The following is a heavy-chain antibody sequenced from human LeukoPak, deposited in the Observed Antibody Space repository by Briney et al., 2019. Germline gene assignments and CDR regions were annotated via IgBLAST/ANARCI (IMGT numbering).Heavy chain of an antibody. CDR1: GGSISSGDYY. Sequence: SQTLSLTCTVSGGSISSGDYYWSWIRQPPGKGLEWIGYIYYSGSTYYNPSLKSRVTISVDTSKNQFSLKLSSVTAADTAVYYCARDGAQYYYGSGRQHDPWGQGTLVTVSS. J-gene: IGHJ5*02. V-gene: IGHV4-30-4*08. CDR3: ARDGAQYYYGSGRQHDP. D-gene: IGHD3-10*01. CDR2: IYYSGST.